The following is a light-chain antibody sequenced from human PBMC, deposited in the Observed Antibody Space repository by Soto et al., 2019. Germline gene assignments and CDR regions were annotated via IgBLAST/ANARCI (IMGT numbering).Light chain of an antibody. J-gene: IGKJ2*01. V-gene: IGKV1-39*01. CDR2: DES. Sequence: TQMTQSPSSLSASVGYRVTITCRSSQDIDIYLSWYQQKPGKVPKLLIYDESTLQSGVPSRFSGSGSGTDFTLTINNLQPEDFATYHCQQSYRTPYTFGQGTKVDIK. CDR1: QDIDIY. CDR3: QQSYRTPYT.